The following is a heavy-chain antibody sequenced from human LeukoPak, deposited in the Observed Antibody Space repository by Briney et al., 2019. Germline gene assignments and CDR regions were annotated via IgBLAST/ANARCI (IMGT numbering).Heavy chain of an antibody. D-gene: IGHD3-10*01. Sequence: SETLSLTCTVSGGSISSYYWSWVRQPAGKGLEWIGRIYTSGSTNYNPSLKSRVTMSVDTSKNQFSLKLSSVTAADTAVYYCARDGCEVWFGELLCAGYYYYMDVWGKGTTVTVSS. CDR1: GGSISSYY. CDR2: IYTSGST. V-gene: IGHV4-4*07. CDR3: ARDGCEVWFGELLCAGYYYYMDV. J-gene: IGHJ6*03.